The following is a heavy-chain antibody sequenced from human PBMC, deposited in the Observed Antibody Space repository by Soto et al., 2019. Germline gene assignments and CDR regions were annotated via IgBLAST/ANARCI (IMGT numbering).Heavy chain of an antibody. CDR2: IRSKAYGGTT. V-gene: IGHV3-49*03. Sequence: GGSLRLSCTASGFTFGDYAMSWFRQAPGKGLEWVGFIRSKAYGGTTEYAASVKGRFTISRDDSKSIAYLQMNSLKTEDTAVYYCTRSEQWLVADYWGQGTLVTVSS. CDR3: TRSEQWLVADY. CDR1: GFTFGDYA. J-gene: IGHJ4*02. D-gene: IGHD6-19*01.